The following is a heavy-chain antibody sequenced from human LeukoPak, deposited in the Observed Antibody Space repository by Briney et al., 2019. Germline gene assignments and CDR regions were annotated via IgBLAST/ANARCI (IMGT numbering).Heavy chain of an antibody. CDR1: GGSISSYY. J-gene: IGHJ4*02. Sequence: ETLSLTCTVSGGSISSYYWSWLRQPPGKGLEWIGYIYYSGSTNYNPSLKSRVTISVDTSKNQFSLKLSSVTAADTAVYYCARVIGEGKIDYWGQGTLVTVSS. CDR3: ARVIGEGKIDY. D-gene: IGHD7-27*01. V-gene: IGHV4-59*01. CDR2: IYYSGST.